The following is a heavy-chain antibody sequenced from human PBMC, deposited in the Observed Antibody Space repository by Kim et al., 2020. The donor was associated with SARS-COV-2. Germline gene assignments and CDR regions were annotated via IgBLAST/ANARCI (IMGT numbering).Heavy chain of an antibody. D-gene: IGHD3-9*01. CDR3: ARERIDVPPHYYYYGMDV. Sequence: KRRVTISGDTSKNQFSLKLSSVTAADTAVYYCARERIDVPPHYYYYGMDVWGQGTTVTVSS. J-gene: IGHJ6*02. V-gene: IGHV4-39*07.